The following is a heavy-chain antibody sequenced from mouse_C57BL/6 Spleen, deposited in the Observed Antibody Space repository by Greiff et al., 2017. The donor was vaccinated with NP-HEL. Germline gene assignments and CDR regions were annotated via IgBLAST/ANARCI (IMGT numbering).Heavy chain of an antibody. J-gene: IGHJ4*01. CDR1: GFTFSSYA. V-gene: IGHV5-4*01. Sequence: EVHLVESGGGLVKPGGSLKLSCAASGFTFSSYAMSWVRQTPEKRLEWVATISDGGSYTYYPDNVKGRFTISRDNAKNNLYLQMSHLKSEDTAMYYCARFITTVVATRGSYAMDYWGQGTSVTVSS. D-gene: IGHD1-1*01. CDR2: ISDGGSYT. CDR3: ARFITTVVATRGSYAMDY.